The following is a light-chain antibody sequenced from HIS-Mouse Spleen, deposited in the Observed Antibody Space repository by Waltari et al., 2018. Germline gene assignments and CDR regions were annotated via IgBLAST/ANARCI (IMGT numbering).Light chain of an antibody. J-gene: IGLJ2*01. CDR1: PCPKKY. V-gene: IGLV3-10*01. CDR3: YSTDSSGNHRV. Sequence: SYKLTQPPSVPVSPGKPPGITSSGDPCPKKYAYCYQQKSGQAPVLVIYEDSKRPSGIPERFSGSSSGTMATLTISGAQVEDEADYYCYSTDSSGNHRVFGGGTKLTVL. CDR2: EDS.